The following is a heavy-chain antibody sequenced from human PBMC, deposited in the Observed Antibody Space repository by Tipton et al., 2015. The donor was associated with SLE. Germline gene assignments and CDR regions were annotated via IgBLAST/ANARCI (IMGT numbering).Heavy chain of an antibody. CDR3: ARVEMETVFNWLNP. Sequence: TLSLTCIVSAYSISSGYYWAWIRQPPGKGLEWIGYVYYSGSTHYNAALRSRLSTSVDTSKNEFSLRLTSVTAADTAVYYCARVEMETVFNWLNPWGQGTLVTVSS. J-gene: IGHJ5*02. CDR1: AYSISSGYY. D-gene: IGHD5-24*01. V-gene: IGHV4-38-2*02. CDR2: VYYSGST.